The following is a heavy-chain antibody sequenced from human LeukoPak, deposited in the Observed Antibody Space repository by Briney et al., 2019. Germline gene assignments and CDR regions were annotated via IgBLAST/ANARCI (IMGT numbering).Heavy chain of an antibody. Sequence: APRVSCIDSGFTLGDYAMRWVRQAPREGREWVGFIRSKAYGGKTVYAPSVKGRFTITRDDSKNIVYLQINSLKTDDPAVFYFARDASWLQFAWGQGCLVTASS. CDR1: GFTLGDYA. V-gene: IGHV3-49*04. J-gene: IGHJ4*01. CDR3: ARDASWLQFA. CDR2: IRSKAYGGKT. D-gene: IGHD5-24*01.